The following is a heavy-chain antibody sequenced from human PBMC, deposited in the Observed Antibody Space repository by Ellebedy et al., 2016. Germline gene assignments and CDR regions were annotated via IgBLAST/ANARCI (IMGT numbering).Heavy chain of an antibody. CDR3: ATDTGNFWSSDY. Sequence: GGSLRLXXRGSGFTFSNYWMAWVRQAQGKGLEWVAHMSQDGSEKIYMDPVKGRFTISRDNAKNSLFRQMNSLRVEDTAVYYCATDTGNFWSSDYWGRGTLVTVSS. J-gene: IGHJ4*02. CDR2: MSQDGSEK. CDR1: GFTFSNYW. D-gene: IGHD1-7*01. V-gene: IGHV3-7*04.